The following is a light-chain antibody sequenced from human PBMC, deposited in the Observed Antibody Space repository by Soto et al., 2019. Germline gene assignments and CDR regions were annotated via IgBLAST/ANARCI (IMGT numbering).Light chain of an antibody. CDR2: GAS. J-gene: IGKJ2*01. Sequence: EIVLTQSPGTLSLSPGERATLFCRASQSVRNDSLAWYQQQPGQAPRLLIFGASSRATGIPDRVTGSGSGTDFTLTISRLEPEDSAVYICHQYCYGVDTVGQGTKLEIK. CDR3: HQYCYGVDT. V-gene: IGKV3-20*01. CDR1: QSVRNDS.